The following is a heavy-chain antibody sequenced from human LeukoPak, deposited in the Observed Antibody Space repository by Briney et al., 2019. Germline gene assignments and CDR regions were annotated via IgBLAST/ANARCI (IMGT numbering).Heavy chain of an antibody. Sequence: PGGSLRLSCAASGFTFSSCGMHWVRQAPGKGLEWVAVISYDGSNKYYADSVKGRFTISRDNSKNTLYLQMNSLRAEDTAVYYCATHPRLERHPLLDYWGQGTLVTVSS. J-gene: IGHJ4*02. CDR2: ISYDGSNK. CDR3: ATHPRLERHPLLDY. V-gene: IGHV3-30*03. CDR1: GFTFSSCG. D-gene: IGHD1-1*01.